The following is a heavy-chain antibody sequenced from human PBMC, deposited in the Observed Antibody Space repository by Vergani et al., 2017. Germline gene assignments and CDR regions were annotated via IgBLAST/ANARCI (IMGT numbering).Heavy chain of an antibody. D-gene: IGHD3-10*01. Sequence: EVQLLESGGGLVQPGGSLRLSCAASGFSFSSYAMSWVRQAPGQGLQWVSAVTDGGSTHYADSVKGRFTISRDNSKNTLFLQMNSLRAEDTAVYYCAKDGGSGSYVLDYYYYMDVWGKGTTVTVSS. J-gene: IGHJ6*03. CDR1: GFSFSSYA. V-gene: IGHV3-23*01. CDR2: VTDGGST. CDR3: AKDGGSGSYVLDYYYYMDV.